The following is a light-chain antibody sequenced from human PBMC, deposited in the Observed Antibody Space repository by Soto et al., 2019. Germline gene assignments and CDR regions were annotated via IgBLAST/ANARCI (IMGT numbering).Light chain of an antibody. V-gene: IGKV1-5*01. J-gene: IGKJ1*01. Sequence: DIQMTQSPSTLSASVGDRVTITCRASQSIRGWLAWYQQKPGKAPNLLIYDASRLKSGVPSRFSGRGSGTEFTLTITSLQPDDFATYYCQHCDTYWAFGQGTKVEVE. CDR1: QSIRGW. CDR2: DAS. CDR3: QHCDTYWA.